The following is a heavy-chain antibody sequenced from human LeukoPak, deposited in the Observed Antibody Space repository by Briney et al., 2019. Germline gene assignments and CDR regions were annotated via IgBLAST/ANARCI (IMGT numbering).Heavy chain of an antibody. V-gene: IGHV3-23*01. CDR2: ISSSGGST. CDR3: AKDIGSGSYYYFDY. D-gene: IGHD1-26*01. Sequence: GGSLRLSCATSGFTFSSYAMSWVPQAPGKGLESVSPISSSGGSTYYAASVKGRFTISRDNSKNTLYLQMDSLRDDDTAVYYCAKDIGSGSYYYFDYWGQGTLVTVSS. CDR1: GFTFSSYA. J-gene: IGHJ4*02.